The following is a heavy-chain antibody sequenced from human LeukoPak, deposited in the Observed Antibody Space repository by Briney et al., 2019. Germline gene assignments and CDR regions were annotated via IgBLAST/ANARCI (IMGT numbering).Heavy chain of an antibody. D-gene: IGHD3-10*01. CDR1: GFTFGDYA. CDR3: AKGAYYGSGTYYTD. J-gene: IGHJ4*02. Sequence: PGGSLRLPCAASGFTFGDYAMHWVRQAPRKGLEWVSGISLNSDNIVYADSVKGRFTISRDNVKNSLYLQMNSLRVEDTAFYYCAKGAYYGSGTYYTDWGQGTLVAVSS. V-gene: IGHV3-9*01. CDR2: ISLNSDNI.